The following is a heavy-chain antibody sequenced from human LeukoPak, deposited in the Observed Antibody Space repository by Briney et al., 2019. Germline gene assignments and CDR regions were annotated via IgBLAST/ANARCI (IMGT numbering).Heavy chain of an antibody. CDR1: GGTFSSYA. V-gene: IGHV1-69*05. CDR3: ARGTYYDFWSGYWGSSTIDY. J-gene: IGHJ4*02. D-gene: IGHD3-3*01. Sequence: ASVKVSCKASGGTFSSYAISWVRQAPGQGLEWMGGIIPIFGTANYAQKFQGRVTVTRDTSTRTVYMDLSSLRSEDTAVYYCARGTYYDFWSGYWGSSTIDYWGQGTLVTVSS. CDR2: IIPIFGTA.